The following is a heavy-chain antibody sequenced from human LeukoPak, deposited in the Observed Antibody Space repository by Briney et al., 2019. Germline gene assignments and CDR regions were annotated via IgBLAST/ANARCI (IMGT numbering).Heavy chain of an antibody. CDR2: IYYSGST. Sequence: SETLSLTCTVSGGSISSYYWSWIRQPPGKGLEWIGYIYYSGSTNYNPSLKSRVTTSVDTSKNQFSLKLSSVTAADTAVYYCARPLAAAAPPDAFDIWGQGTMVTVSS. CDR1: GGSISSYY. V-gene: IGHV4-59*01. J-gene: IGHJ3*02. CDR3: ARPLAAAAPPDAFDI. D-gene: IGHD6-13*01.